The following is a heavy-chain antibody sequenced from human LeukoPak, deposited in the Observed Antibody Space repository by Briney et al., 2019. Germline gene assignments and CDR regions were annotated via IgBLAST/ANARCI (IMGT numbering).Heavy chain of an antibody. V-gene: IGHV3-7*03. CDR3: ARDPDMVRGVNFDY. CDR1: GFTFSIHW. J-gene: IGHJ4*02. Sequence: GGSLRLSCAASGFTFSIHWMNWVRQAPGKGLEWVANIKQDGSEKYYVDSVKGRFTISRDNAKNSLYLQINSLRAEDTAVYYCARDPDMVRGVNFDYWGQGTLVTVSS. D-gene: IGHD3-10*01. CDR2: IKQDGSEK.